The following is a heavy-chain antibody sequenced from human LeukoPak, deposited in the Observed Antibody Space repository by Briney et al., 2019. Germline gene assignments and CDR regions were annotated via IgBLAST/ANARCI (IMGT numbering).Heavy chain of an antibody. D-gene: IGHD6-6*01. CDR1: GFTFSSYA. V-gene: IGHV3-23*01. CDR2: ISGSGGST. J-gene: IGHJ4*02. Sequence: GGSLRLSCAASGFTFSSYAMSWVRQAPGKALVWFSAISGSGGSTYYADSVKGRCTISRDNYKNTLYLQMISLRAEDTAVYYCARDSSSSVCDYWGQGTLVTVSS. CDR3: ARDSSSSVCDY.